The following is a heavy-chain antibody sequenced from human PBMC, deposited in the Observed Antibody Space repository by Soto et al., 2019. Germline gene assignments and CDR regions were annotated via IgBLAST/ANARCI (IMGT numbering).Heavy chain of an antibody. D-gene: IGHD6-19*01. J-gene: IGHJ5*02. V-gene: IGHV1-18*04. CDR1: GYTFTSYG. Sequence: QVQLVQSGAEVKKPGASVKVSCKASGYTFTSYGISWVRQAPGQGLEWMGWISAYNGNTNYAQKLQGRVTMTTDTSTSTAYMELRSLSSDDTAVYYCARVRGIAVAGARLWFAPWGQGTLVTVSS. CDR3: ARVRGIAVAGARLWFAP. CDR2: ISAYNGNT.